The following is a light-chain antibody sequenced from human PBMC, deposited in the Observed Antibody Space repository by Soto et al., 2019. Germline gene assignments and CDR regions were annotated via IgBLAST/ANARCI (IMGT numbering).Light chain of an antibody. CDR1: QSVSNN. Sequence: EIVLTQSPATLSVSPGERATLPCSASQSVSNNLAWYPQKPGQAPRLLIYGPSTRASGIPARFSGSGDGRDCTLTISSLQSEDYGVDYCHQYNDWPPAFGQGTQVDIK. CDR3: HQYNDWPPA. V-gene: IGKV3D-15*01. J-gene: IGKJ1*01. CDR2: GPS.